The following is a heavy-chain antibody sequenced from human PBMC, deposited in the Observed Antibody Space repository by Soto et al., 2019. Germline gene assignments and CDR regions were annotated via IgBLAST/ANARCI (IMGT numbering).Heavy chain of an antibody. CDR2: IYHSGST. D-gene: IGHD3-10*01. CDR1: GGSISRSNW. V-gene: IGHV4-4*02. J-gene: IGHJ3*02. CDR3: ARKYYYGSGSYRRLSAFDI. Sequence: SETLSLTCAVSGGSISRSNWWSWGRQPPGKGLEWIGEIYHSGSTNYNPSLKSRVTISVDKSKNQFSLKLSSVTAADTAVYYCARKYYYGSGSYRRLSAFDIWGQGTMVTVSS.